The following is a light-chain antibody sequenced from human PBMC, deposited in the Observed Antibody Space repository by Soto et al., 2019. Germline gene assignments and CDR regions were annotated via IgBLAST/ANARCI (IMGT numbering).Light chain of an antibody. CDR1: QSISIN. CDR3: QQFRNWPWT. V-gene: IGKV3D-15*01. CDR2: GAS. J-gene: IGKJ1*01. Sequence: EIVLTQSPATLSSFPGDRVTLSCRASQSISINLAWYQHKPGQAPRLLIHGASTRATGIPARISGSGSGTEFTPTISSLQSEDFAVYYCQQFRNWPWTFGQGTKVDI.